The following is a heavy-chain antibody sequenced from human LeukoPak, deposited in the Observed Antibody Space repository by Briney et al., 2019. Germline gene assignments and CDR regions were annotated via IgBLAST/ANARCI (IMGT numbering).Heavy chain of an antibody. Sequence: PGRSLSLSCAVSGFTFSSYAMHWVRQAPGKGLKWVAVISNDGRTKYYADSVKGRFTISRDNSRSTLYLQLTSLIAEDTALYYCASNGDDTEISVWGQGTLVTVSS. CDR1: GFTFSSYA. CDR3: ASNGDDTEISV. J-gene: IGHJ3*01. CDR2: ISNDGRTK. V-gene: IGHV3-30*03. D-gene: IGHD4-17*01.